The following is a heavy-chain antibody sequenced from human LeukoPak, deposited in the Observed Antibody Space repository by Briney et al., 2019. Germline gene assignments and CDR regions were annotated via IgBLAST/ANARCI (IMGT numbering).Heavy chain of an antibody. CDR2: IIPILGIA. CDR1: GGTFSSYA. D-gene: IGHD3-22*01. Sequence: APVKVSCKASGGTFSSYAISWVRQAPGQGLEWMGRIIPILGIANYAQKFQGRVTITADKSTSTAYMELSSLRSEDTAVYYCARGEAYYDSSGPTPDYWGQGTLVTVSS. CDR3: ARGEAYYDSSGPTPDY. V-gene: IGHV1-69*04. J-gene: IGHJ4*02.